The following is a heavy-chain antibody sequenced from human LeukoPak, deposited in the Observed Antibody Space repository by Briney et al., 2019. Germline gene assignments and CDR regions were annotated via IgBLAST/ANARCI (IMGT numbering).Heavy chain of an antibody. CDR1: GFTFSSYR. V-gene: IGHV3-48*01. Sequence: GGSLRLSCAASGFTFSSYRMNWVRQAPGKGLEWVSYISSSSSTIYYADSVKGRFTISRDNAKNSLYLQMNSLRAEDTAVYYCARDGWIQLWRGKMYYFDYWGQGTLVTVSS. D-gene: IGHD5-18*01. CDR2: ISSSSSTI. CDR3: ARDGWIQLWRGKMYYFDY. J-gene: IGHJ4*02.